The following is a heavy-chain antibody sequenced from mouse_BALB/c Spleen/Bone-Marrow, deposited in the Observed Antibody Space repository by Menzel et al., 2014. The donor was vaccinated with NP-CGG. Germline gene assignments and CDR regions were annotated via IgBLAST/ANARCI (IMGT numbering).Heavy chain of an antibody. CDR3: ARDGITTATYYYAMDY. Sequence: QVHVKQSGPQLVRPGASVKISCKASGYSFTSYWMHWVKQRPGQGLEWIGMIDPSDSETRLNQKFEDKATLTVDKSSSTAYMQLSSPTSEDSAVYYCARDGITTATYYYAMDYWGQGTSVTVSS. D-gene: IGHD1-2*01. J-gene: IGHJ4*01. CDR2: IDPSDSET. V-gene: IGHV1S127*01. CDR1: GYSFTSYW.